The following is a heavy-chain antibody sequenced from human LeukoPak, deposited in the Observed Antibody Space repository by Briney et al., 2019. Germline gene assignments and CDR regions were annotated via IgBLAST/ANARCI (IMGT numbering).Heavy chain of an antibody. CDR1: GGSISSSSYY. J-gene: IGHJ4*02. CDR2: IYYSGST. V-gene: IGHV4-39*01. CDR3: ARHERKTYYYDSSGYQPPDY. D-gene: IGHD3-22*01. Sequence: PSETLSLTCTVSGGSISSSSYYWGWIRQPPGKGLEWIGSIYYSGSTYYNPSLKSRVTISVDTSKNQFSLKLSSVTAADTAVYYCARHERKTYYYDSSGYQPPDYWGQGTLVTVSS.